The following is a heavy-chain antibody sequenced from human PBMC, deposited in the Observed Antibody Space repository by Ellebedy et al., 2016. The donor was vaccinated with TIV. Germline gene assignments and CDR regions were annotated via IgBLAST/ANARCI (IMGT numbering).Heavy chain of an antibody. V-gene: IGHV3-30*19. CDR1: GFTFSTYG. CDR3: GRVAAAGTSDY. Sequence: PGVSLRLSCAASGFTFSTYGMQWVRQAPGKGLEWLALIRYDGSYKYYADSVKGRFTISRDNSKNTLYLEMNSLRAEDTGVFYCGRVAAAGTSDYWGQGTLVTVSS. CDR2: IRYDGSYK. D-gene: IGHD6-13*01. J-gene: IGHJ4*02.